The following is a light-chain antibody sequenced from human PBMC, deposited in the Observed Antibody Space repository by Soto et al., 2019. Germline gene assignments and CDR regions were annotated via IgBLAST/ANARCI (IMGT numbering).Light chain of an antibody. CDR2: DVT. CDR1: SSDVGDFKY. CDR3: ISYTTNNTWV. J-gene: IGLJ3*02. Sequence: QSVLTQPASVSGSPGQSITISCTGASSDVGDFKYVTWYQQHPGKAPKLMIHDVTNRPSGVSYRFSGSKSGNTASLTISGLQAEDEADYYCISYTTNNTWVFGGGTKLTVL. V-gene: IGLV2-14*01.